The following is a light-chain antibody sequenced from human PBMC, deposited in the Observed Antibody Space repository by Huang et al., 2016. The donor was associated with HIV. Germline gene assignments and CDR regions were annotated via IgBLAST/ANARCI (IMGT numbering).Light chain of an antibody. CDR3: MQGTHWPPGT. CDR2: KVS. CDR1: QTLVHTDGNTY. V-gene: IGKV2-30*02. J-gene: IGKJ1*01. Sequence: DVIMTQSPLLLPVTLGQPAAISCRSSQTLVHTDGNTYFNWFLQRPGQSQRRLIYKVSNRDSGVPDRFTGSGSGIEFTLTISRVEAEDVGIYYCMQGTHWPPGTFGQGTNMEIK.